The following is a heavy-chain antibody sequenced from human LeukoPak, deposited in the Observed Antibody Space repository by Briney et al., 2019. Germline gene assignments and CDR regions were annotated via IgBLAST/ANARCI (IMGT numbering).Heavy chain of an antibody. V-gene: IGHV3-23*01. CDR3: ARAAMVRGVDYFDY. Sequence: GGSLRLSCAASGFTFSSYSMTWVRQAPGKGLEWVSVISGSGGSTYYGDSVKGRFTTSRDNTKNTLYLQMNSLRAEDAAVYYCARAAMVRGVDYFDYWGQGSLVTVST. CDR1: GFTFSSYS. J-gene: IGHJ4*02. D-gene: IGHD3-10*01. CDR2: ISGSGGST.